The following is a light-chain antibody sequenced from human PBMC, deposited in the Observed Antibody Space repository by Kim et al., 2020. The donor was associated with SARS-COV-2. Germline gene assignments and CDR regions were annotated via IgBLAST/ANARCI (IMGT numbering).Light chain of an antibody. CDR2: GKN. Sequence: SSELTQDPAVSVALGQTVRITCQGDSLRSYYASWYQQKPGQAPIVVISGKNNRPSGIPDRFSGSSSGNTASLTITGAQAEDEADYCCSSRDSSNYVTFGGGTQLTVL. CDR3: SSRDSSNYVT. J-gene: IGLJ2*01. V-gene: IGLV3-19*01. CDR1: SLRSYY.